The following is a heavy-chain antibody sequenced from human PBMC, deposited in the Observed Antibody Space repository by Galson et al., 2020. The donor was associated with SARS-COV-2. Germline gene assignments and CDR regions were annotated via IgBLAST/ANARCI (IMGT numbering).Heavy chain of an antibody. CDR2: INPNRGAT. CDR3: ARDGDRQWLLNYYFDF. D-gene: IGHD6-19*01. J-gene: IGHJ4*02. V-gene: IGHV1-2*02. CDR1: GYTFSDYY. Sequence: ASVKVSCKASGYTFSDYYMHWVRQAPGQALEWMGWINPNRGATKYAQKFQGRVTLTRDTSISTVYMELSSLRSDDTAIYYCARDGDRQWLLNYYFDFWGQGSLVTVSS.